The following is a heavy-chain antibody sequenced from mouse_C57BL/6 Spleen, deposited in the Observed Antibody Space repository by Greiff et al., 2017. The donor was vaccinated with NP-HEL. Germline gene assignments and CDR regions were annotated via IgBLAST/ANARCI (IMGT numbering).Heavy chain of an antibody. Sequence: VQLQQSGPELVKPGASVKISCKASGYTFTDYYINWVKQRPGQGLEWIGWIYPGSGNTKYNEKFKGKATLTVDTSSSTAYMQLSSLTSEDSAVYFFASGYGSSYLYYFDYWVQGTTLTVSS. V-gene: IGHV1-84*01. CDR1: GYTFTDYY. D-gene: IGHD1-1*01. CDR3: ASGYGSSYLYYFDY. CDR2: IYPGSGNT. J-gene: IGHJ2*01.